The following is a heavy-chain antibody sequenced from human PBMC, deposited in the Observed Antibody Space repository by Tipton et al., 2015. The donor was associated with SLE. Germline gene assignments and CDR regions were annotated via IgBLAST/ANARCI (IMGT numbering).Heavy chain of an antibody. Sequence: TLSLTCTVSGGSISSSSYYWGWIRQPPGKGLEWIGSIYYSGSTNYNPSLKSRVTISVDTSKNQFSLKLSSATAADTAVYYCAREWDYYDSSGFRQNRGWEYFQHWGQGTLVTVSS. J-gene: IGHJ1*01. CDR1: GGSISSSSYY. CDR3: AREWDYYDSSGFRQNRGWEYFQH. CDR2: IYYSGST. D-gene: IGHD3-22*01. V-gene: IGHV4-39*07.